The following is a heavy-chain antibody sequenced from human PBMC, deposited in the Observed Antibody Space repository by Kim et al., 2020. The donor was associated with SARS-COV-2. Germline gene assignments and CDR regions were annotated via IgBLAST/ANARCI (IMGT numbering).Heavy chain of an antibody. J-gene: IGHJ6*02. V-gene: IGHV3-48*02. Sequence: GGSLRLSCAASGFTFSSYSMNWVRQAPGKGLEWVSYISSSSSTIYYADSVKGRFTISRDNAKNSLYLQMNSLRDEDTAVYYCARDSEWFEEFQIPLIYYYYYYGMDVWGQGTTVTVSS. CDR3: ARDSEWFEEFQIPLIYYYYYYGMDV. CDR2: ISSSSSTI. D-gene: IGHD3-10*01. CDR1: GFTFSSYS.